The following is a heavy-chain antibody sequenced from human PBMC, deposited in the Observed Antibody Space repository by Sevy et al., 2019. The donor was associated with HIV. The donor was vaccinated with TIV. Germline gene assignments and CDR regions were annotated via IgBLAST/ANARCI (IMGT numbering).Heavy chain of an antibody. V-gene: IGHV1-46*01. Sequence: ASVKVSCKSSGSTFSNYYFHWVRQAPGQGLDGMGIIDPSGGSTKYAQKFLGRVTMTRDTSTSTVYMELSSLRSEDTAVYYCVGIVAARFDYWGQGTLVTVSS. J-gene: IGHJ4*02. D-gene: IGHD6-13*01. CDR2: IDPSGGST. CDR3: VGIVAARFDY. CDR1: GSTFSNYY.